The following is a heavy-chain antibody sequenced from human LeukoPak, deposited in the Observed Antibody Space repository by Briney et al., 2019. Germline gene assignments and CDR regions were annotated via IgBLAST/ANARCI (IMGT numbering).Heavy chain of an antibody. Sequence: GGALRLSCAASGFNFSSYGMSWVRQAPGKGLEWVSAISGSGGSTYYADSVKGRFTSSRDNSKNTLYLQMNSLRAEDTAVYYCAKDPLGKMTTVTTFQHWGQGTLVTVSS. J-gene: IGHJ1*01. CDR3: AKDPLGKMTTVTTFQH. V-gene: IGHV3-23*01. CDR1: GFNFSSYG. D-gene: IGHD4-17*01. CDR2: ISGSGGST.